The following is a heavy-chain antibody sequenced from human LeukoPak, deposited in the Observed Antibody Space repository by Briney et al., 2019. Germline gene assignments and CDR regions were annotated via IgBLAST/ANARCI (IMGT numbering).Heavy chain of an antibody. CDR2: IYYSGST. J-gene: IGHJ5*02. Sequence: SETLSLTCTVSGGAISSSSYYWGWIRQPPGKGLEWIGSIYYSGSTYYNSSLKSRVTISVDTPKNQFSLKLSSVTAADTAVYYCARNPRNYGAGIINWFDPWGQGTLVTVSS. CDR1: GGAISSSSYY. CDR3: ARNPRNYGAGIINWFDP. V-gene: IGHV4-39*01. D-gene: IGHD3-10*01.